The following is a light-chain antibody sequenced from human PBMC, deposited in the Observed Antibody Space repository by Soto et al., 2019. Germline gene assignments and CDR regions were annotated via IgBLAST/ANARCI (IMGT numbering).Light chain of an antibody. V-gene: IGKV3-20*01. CDR1: QSVSSSY. Sequence: EIVLTQSPGTLSLSPGERATLSCRASQSVSSSYLAWYQQKPGQAPRLLIYGVSSRATGIPDRFSGSGSGTDFTLTISRLEPEDFAVYYCQQYDSSPLTFGQGTKVDIK. CDR2: GVS. CDR3: QQYDSSPLT. J-gene: IGKJ1*01.